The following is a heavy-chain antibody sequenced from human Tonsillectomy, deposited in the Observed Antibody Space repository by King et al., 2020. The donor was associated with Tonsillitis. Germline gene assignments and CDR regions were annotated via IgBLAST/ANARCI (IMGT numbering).Heavy chain of an antibody. J-gene: IGHJ4*02. Sequence: VQLVQSGAEVKKPGASVKVSCKASEYTFIDYYMHWLRQAPGQGLEWMGWINPNSGGSNSAQKFQGRVTMTSDTSVSTAYMELTRLTSDDTAVYYCARVGGNYVDYWGQGTLVTVSS. CDR3: ARVGGNYVDY. D-gene: IGHD3-16*01. CDR1: EYTFIDYY. V-gene: IGHV1-2*02. CDR2: INPNSGGS.